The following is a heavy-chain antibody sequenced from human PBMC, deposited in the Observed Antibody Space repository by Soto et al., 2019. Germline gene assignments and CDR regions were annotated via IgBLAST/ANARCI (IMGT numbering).Heavy chain of an antibody. D-gene: IGHD3-3*01. CDR1: GGSFSGCY. CDR3: ARGPYDFWSGYYSYWFDP. J-gene: IGHJ5*02. Sequence: PSETLSLTCAVYGGSFSGCYWSWIRQPPGKGLEWIGEINHSGSTNYNPSLKSRVTISVDTSKNQFSLKLSSVTAADTAVYYCARGPYDFWSGYYSYWFDPWGQGTLVTVSS. CDR2: INHSGST. V-gene: IGHV4-34*01.